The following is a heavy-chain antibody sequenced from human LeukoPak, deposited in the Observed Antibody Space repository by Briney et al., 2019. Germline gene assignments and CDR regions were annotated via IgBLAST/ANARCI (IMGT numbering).Heavy chain of an antibody. Sequence: PGGSLRLSCAASGFTFSSYAMSWVRQAPGKGLDWVSAISGSGGSTYYADSVKGRFTISRDNSKNTLYLQMNSLRAEDTAVYYCAKDGTESYYDFWSGLTGYYFDYWGQGTLVTVSS. CDR1: GFTFSSYA. J-gene: IGHJ4*02. CDR3: AKDGTESYYDFWSGLTGYYFDY. V-gene: IGHV3-23*01. D-gene: IGHD3-3*01. CDR2: ISGSGGST.